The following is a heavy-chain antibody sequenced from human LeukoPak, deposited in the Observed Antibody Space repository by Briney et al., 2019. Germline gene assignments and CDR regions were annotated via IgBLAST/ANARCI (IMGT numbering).Heavy chain of an antibody. V-gene: IGHV3-30*04. D-gene: IGHD6-13*01. CDR2: ISYDGSNK. Sequence: GGSLRLSCAASGFTFSSYAMHWVRQAPGKGLEWVAVISYDGSNKYYADSVKGRFTISRDNSKNTLYLQMNSLRAEDTAVYYCARGYSSSWPGYWGQGTLVTVSS. CDR1: GFTFSSYA. J-gene: IGHJ4*02. CDR3: ARGYSSSWPGY.